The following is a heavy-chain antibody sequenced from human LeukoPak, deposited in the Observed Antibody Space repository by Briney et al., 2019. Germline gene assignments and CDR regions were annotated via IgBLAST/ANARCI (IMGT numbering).Heavy chain of an antibody. J-gene: IGHJ6*03. CDR3: ARGPMATYYYYYYMDV. Sequence: SETLSLTCAVYGGSFSGYYWSWIRQPPGKGLEWIGEINHSGSTNCNPSLKSRVTISVDTSKNQFSLKLSSVTAADTAVYYCARGPMATYYYYYYMDVWGKGTTVTVSS. V-gene: IGHV4-34*01. D-gene: IGHD3-10*01. CDR2: INHSGST. CDR1: GGSFSGYY.